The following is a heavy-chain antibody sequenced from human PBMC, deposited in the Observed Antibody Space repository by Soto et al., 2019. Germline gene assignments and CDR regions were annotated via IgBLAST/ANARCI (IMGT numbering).Heavy chain of an antibody. Sequence: QVQLQESGPGLVKPSETLSLTCTVSGGSISNFYWSWIRQSPGKGLEWIGYISYSGSTSYNPSLKSRVTILLDTSKNQFSLKLSSVTAADTAVYYCARRTGDYAYWYFDLWGRGTLVTVSS. D-gene: IGHD4-17*01. J-gene: IGHJ2*01. CDR2: ISYSGST. CDR1: GGSISNFY. CDR3: ARRTGDYAYWYFDL. V-gene: IGHV4-59*08.